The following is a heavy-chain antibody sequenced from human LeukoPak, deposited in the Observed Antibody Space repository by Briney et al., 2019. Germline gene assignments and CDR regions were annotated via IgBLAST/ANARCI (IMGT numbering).Heavy chain of an antibody. J-gene: IGHJ3*02. CDR1: GPNFCVFA. Sequence: GGSLRLSCVASGPNFCVFAVRCGRQAPGKGLEWVAFIQHDATSTFYRESVQGRFTISKDNYKNTAYLQMNSLRTEDTAVYYCAKRRIMTMVTISSADFDIWGQGTMVTVSS. D-gene: IGHD4/OR15-4a*01. CDR3: AKRRIMTMVTISSADFDI. V-gene: IGHV3-30*02. CDR2: IQHDATST.